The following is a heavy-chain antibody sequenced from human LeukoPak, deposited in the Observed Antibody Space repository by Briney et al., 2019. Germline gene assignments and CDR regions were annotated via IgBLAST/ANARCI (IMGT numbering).Heavy chain of an antibody. V-gene: IGHV4-34*01. CDR1: GGSFSGYY. CDR2: INHSGST. J-gene: IGHJ4*02. D-gene: IGHD3-10*01. CDR3: AIRRRSKYGSGSYSPYYFDY. Sequence: SETLSLTCAVYGGSFSGYYWSWIRQPPGKGLEWIGEINHSGSTNYNPSLKSRVTISVDTSKNQFSLKLSSVTAADTAVNYCAIRRRSKYGSGSYSPYYFDYWGQGTLVTVSS.